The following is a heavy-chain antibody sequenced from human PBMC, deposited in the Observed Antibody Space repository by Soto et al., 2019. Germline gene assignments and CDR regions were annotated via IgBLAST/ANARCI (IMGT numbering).Heavy chain of an antibody. CDR3: AAGEASSRNLAPYYLDF. CDR2: IHYSGATSFFP. D-gene: IGHD6-13*01. Sequence: SATLSLTCTVSGGSMRNYFWTWIPQPPGKGLEWIGYIHYSGATSFFPSYNPSLRGRVTISDDTSKNQFSLKLLSVTTADTAVYFCAAGEASSRNLAPYYLDFWGQGTLVTVSS. V-gene: IGHV4-59*01. J-gene: IGHJ4*02. CDR1: GGSMRNYF.